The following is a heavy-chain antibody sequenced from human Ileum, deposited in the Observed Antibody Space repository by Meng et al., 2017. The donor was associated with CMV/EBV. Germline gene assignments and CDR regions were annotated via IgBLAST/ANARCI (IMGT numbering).Heavy chain of an antibody. D-gene: IGHD3-3*01. CDR1: GFTFSSYA. CDR2: ISYDGSNK. CDR3: ARGTYYDFWSGYYTGGYFDY. Sequence: GSLRLSCAASGFTFSSYAMHWVRQAPGKGLEWVAVISYDGSNKYYADSVKGRFTISRDTSKNTLYLQMNSLRAEDTAVYYCARGTYYDFWSGYYTGGYFDYWGQGTLVTVSS. V-gene: IGHV3-30*04. J-gene: IGHJ4*02.